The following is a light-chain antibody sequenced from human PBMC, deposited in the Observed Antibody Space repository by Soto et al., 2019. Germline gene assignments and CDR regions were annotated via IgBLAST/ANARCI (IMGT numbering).Light chain of an antibody. CDR3: SSYTSSSFVV. Sequence: QSALTQPASGSGAPGQSITISCTGTSSDVGGYNYVSWYQQHPGKAPKLMLYEVSNRPSGVSNRFSGSKSGNTASLTISGLQAEDEADYYCSSYTSSSFVVFGGGTQLTVL. V-gene: IGLV2-14*01. CDR1: SSDVGGYNY. J-gene: IGLJ2*01. CDR2: EVS.